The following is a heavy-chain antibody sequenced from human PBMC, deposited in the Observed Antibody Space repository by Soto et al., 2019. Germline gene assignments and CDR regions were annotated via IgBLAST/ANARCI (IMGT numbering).Heavy chain of an antibody. Sequence: EVQLVESGGGLVKPGGSLRLSCAASGFTFSSYSMNWVRQAPGKGLEWVSSISSSSSYIYYADSVKGRFTISRDNAKNSLYLQMNSLRAEDTAVYYCARGSNWNDGYYYYYMDVWGKGTPVTVSS. J-gene: IGHJ6*03. V-gene: IGHV3-21*01. CDR3: ARGSNWNDGYYYYYMDV. CDR1: GFTFSSYS. CDR2: ISSSSSYI. D-gene: IGHD1-20*01.